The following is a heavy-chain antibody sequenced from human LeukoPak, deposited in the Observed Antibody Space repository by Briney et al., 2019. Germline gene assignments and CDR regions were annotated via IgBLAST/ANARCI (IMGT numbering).Heavy chain of an antibody. J-gene: IGHJ6*03. CDR3: ARGRGYSGYFGYYYMDV. Sequence: TSETLSLTCTVSGGSISSSSFYWGWIRQPPGKGLEWIGSISYSGITYYNPSLKSRLTISVDTSKKQFPLKLSTVTAADTAVYYCARGRGYSGYFGYYYMDVWGKGTTVTISS. CDR1: GGSISSSSFY. D-gene: IGHD5-12*01. CDR2: ISYSGIT. V-gene: IGHV4-39*06.